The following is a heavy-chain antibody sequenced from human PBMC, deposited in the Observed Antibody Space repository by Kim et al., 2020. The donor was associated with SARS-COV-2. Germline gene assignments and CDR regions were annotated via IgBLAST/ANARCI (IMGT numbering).Heavy chain of an antibody. CDR1: GGSISSYY. Sequence: SETLSLTCTVSGGSISSYYWSWIRQPPGKGLEWIGYIYYSGSTNYNPSLKSRVTISVDTSKNQFSLKLSSVTAADTAVYYCARARGYVYFDYWGQGTLVTVSS. D-gene: IGHD3-3*01. J-gene: IGHJ4*02. CDR2: IYYSGST. V-gene: IGHV4-59*01. CDR3: ARARGYVYFDY.